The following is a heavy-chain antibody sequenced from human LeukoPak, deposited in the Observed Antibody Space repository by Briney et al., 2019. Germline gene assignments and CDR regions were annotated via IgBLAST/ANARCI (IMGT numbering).Heavy chain of an antibody. V-gene: IGHV4-4*02. CDR2: IAHDGTT. CDR1: GGSIDITNY. Sequence: SETLSLTCGVSGGSIDITNYWSWVRQAPGKGLEWIGEIAHDGTTNYNPSLRSRVAMSFDRANNQFSLSLTSVTAADTAVCYCTREDRPYCPFAYWGQGVLVTVSS. CDR3: TREDRPYCPFAY. D-gene: IGHD1-26*01. J-gene: IGHJ4*02.